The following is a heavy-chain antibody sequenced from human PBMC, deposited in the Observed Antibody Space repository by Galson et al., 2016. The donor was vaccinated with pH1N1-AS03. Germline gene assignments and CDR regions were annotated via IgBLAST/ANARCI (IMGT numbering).Heavy chain of an antibody. V-gene: IGHV2-5*02. Sequence: PALVKPTQTLTLTCSLSGVSVPSRGLAVGWFRLPPGKALEWLALIYWDDAKRFSPPLRNRLTITKDTARNQAVLTVTNVDPLDTATYFCALPNSWGNAFEIWGPGTMVTVAS. J-gene: IGHJ3*02. CDR2: IYWDDAK. CDR1: GVSVPSRGLA. CDR3: ALPNSWGNAFEI. D-gene: IGHD3-16*01.